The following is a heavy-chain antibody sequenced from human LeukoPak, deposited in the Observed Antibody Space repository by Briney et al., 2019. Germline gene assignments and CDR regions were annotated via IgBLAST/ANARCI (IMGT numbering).Heavy chain of an antibody. CDR2: INSGGTTT. CDR3: ARNMAPQVALGYFGMDV. CDR1: GFIFSNYW. Sequence: PGGSLRLSCAASGFIFSNYWMHWVRQAPGQGLVWVSRINSGGTTTRYADSVKGRYTISRDNARNTLYLQMNSLRPEDTALYYCARNMAPQVALGYFGMDVWGQGTTVTVSS. J-gene: IGHJ6*02. D-gene: IGHD2-15*01. V-gene: IGHV3-74*01.